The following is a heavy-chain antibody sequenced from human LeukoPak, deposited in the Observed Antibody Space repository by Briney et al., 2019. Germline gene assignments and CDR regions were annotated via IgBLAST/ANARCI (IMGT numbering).Heavy chain of an antibody. CDR2: ISSNGDNT. J-gene: IGHJ4*02. CDR3: VRGAGY. CDR1: GFTFGTYV. V-gene: IGHV3-64D*06. Sequence: GGSLRLSCSVSGFTFGTYVMHWVRQAPGKGLEYVSAISSNGDNTYYADSVKGRFTISRDNSKNTLYLQMSSLRADDTAVYYCVRGAGYWGQGTLVTVSS.